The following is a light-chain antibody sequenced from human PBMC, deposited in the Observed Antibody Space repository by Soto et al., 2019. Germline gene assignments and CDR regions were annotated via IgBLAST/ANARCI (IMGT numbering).Light chain of an antibody. V-gene: IGKV1-5*01. Sequence: DIQMTQSPFTLSASVGDRVTITCRASQTISSWLAWYQQIPGKAPKLLIYDASNLESGVPSRFSGSGSGTEFTLTISSLQPEDFAVYYCQQYNSYSFGQGTKVDIK. CDR3: QQYNSYS. CDR2: DAS. J-gene: IGKJ1*01. CDR1: QTISSW.